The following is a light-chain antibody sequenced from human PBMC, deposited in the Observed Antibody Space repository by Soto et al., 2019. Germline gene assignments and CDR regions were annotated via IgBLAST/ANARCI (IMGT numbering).Light chain of an antibody. V-gene: IGKV3-15*01. J-gene: IGKJ1*01. Sequence: EIVMTQSPATLSVSPGERATLSCRASQSVSNNLAWYQKKPGQAPRLLIYGASTRATGIPARFGGSGSGTVFTLTISSLQSEEFAVYYCQQYNNWWTFGQGTKVESK. CDR2: GAS. CDR3: QQYNNWWT. CDR1: QSVSNN.